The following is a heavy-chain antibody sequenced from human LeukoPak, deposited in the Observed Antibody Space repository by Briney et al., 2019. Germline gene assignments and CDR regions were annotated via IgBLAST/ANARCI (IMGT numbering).Heavy chain of an antibody. V-gene: IGHV1-69*04. CDR1: GGTFSSYA. CDR3: AREGDYYDSSGYYFPAPYYFDY. Sequence: SVKVSCKASGGTFSSYAISWVRQAPGQGLEWMGRIIPILGIANYAQKFQGRVTITADKSTSTAYMELSSLRSEDTAVYYRAREGDYYDSSGYYFPAPYYFDYWGQGTLVTVSS. CDR2: IIPILGIA. J-gene: IGHJ4*02. D-gene: IGHD3-22*01.